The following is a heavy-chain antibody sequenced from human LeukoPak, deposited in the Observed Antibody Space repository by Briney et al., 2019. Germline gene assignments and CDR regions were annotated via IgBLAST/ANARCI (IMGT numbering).Heavy chain of an antibody. CDR2: INPNSGGT. Sequence: GASVKVSCKASGYTFSNYPIGWVRQAPGQGLEWMGWINPNSGGTNYAQKFQGRVTMTRDTSISTAYMELSRLRSDDTAVYYCARVVAYYYGMDVWGQGTTVTVSS. J-gene: IGHJ6*02. D-gene: IGHD5-12*01. V-gene: IGHV1-2*02. CDR3: ARVVAYYYGMDV. CDR1: GYTFSNYP.